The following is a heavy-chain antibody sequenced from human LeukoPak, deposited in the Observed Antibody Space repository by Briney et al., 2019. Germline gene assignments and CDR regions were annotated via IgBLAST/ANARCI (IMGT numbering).Heavy chain of an antibody. J-gene: IGHJ5*02. CDR1: GFTFSSYE. V-gene: IGHV3-48*03. D-gene: IGHD6-13*01. CDR2: IFSSGSLT. CDR3: ARETYSSSWTSFDP. Sequence: GGSLRLSCAASGFTFSSYEMNWVRQAPGKGLEWVSHIFSSGSLTSYAESVKGRFTISRDNAKNSLYLQMNSLRAEDTAVYYCARETYSSSWTSFDPWGQGTLVTVSS.